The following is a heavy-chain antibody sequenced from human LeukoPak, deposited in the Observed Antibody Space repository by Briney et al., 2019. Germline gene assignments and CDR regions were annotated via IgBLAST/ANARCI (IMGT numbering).Heavy chain of an antibody. CDR1: GFTFSRSA. CDR3: AKDFGDDFWSGFYNY. D-gene: IGHD3-3*01. Sequence: GGSLTLSCAPSGFTFSRSAMSWVRHAPRKGLEWVSGISGSGGSTYFADSVKGRFTIPRDNSKNTLYLQMNSLRAEDTAVYYCAKDFGDDFWSGFYNYWGQGTLVTVSS. J-gene: IGHJ4*02. V-gene: IGHV3-23*01. CDR2: ISGSGGST.